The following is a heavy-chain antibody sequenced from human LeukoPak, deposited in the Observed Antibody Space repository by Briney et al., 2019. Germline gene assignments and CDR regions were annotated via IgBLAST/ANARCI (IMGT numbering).Heavy chain of an antibody. CDR2: ISYDGSNK. CDR3: AKDNPRYCSGGSCCYFYY. CDR1: GFTFSSYG. J-gene: IGHJ4*02. D-gene: IGHD2-15*01. V-gene: IGHV3-30*18. Sequence: PGRSLRLSCAASGFTFSSYGMHWVRQAPGKGLEWVAVISYDGSNKYYADSVRGRFTISRDNSKNTLYLQMNSLRAEDTAVYYCAKDNPRYCSGGSCCYFYYWGQGTLVTVSS.